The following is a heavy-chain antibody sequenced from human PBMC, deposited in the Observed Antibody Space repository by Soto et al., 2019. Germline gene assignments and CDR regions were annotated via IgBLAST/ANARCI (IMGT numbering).Heavy chain of an antibody. CDR1: GFTFSSYA. V-gene: IGHV3-23*01. CDR2: ISGSGGST. Sequence: PGGSLRLSCAASGFTFSSYAMSWNRQAPGKGLEWVSAISGSGGSTYYADSVKGRFTISRDNSKNTLYLQMNSLRAEDTAVYYCAKDRSSGYYYVRWFDPWGQGTLVTVSS. D-gene: IGHD3-22*01. CDR3: AKDRSSGYYYVRWFDP. J-gene: IGHJ5*02.